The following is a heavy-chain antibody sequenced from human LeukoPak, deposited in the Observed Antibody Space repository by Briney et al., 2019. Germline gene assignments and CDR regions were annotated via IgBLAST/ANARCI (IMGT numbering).Heavy chain of an antibody. CDR1: GGSISSGDYY. D-gene: IGHD3-22*01. Sequence: PSQTLSLTCTVSGGSISSGDYYWSWIRQPPGKGLEWIGYIYYSGSTYYNPSLKSRVTISVDTWKNQFSLKLTSVTAADTAVYYCARVAWYYYDSSGYSNWFDPWGQGTLVTVSS. CDR3: ARVAWYYYDSSGYSNWFDP. V-gene: IGHV4-30-4*08. J-gene: IGHJ5*02. CDR2: IYYSGST.